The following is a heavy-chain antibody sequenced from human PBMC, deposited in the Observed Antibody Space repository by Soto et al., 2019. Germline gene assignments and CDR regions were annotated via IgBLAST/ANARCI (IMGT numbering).Heavy chain of an antibody. V-gene: IGHV3-33*01. Sequence: QVQLVESGGGVVQPGRSLRVSCAASGFTFSSHGMHWVRQAPGKGLEWGAVIWYDGSNKYYGESVKGRFIISRDNSKNTVDLQMNSLRAEDTAIYYCARWGPDKVLDYWGQGTLVTVSS. CDR3: ARWGPDKVLDY. J-gene: IGHJ4*02. D-gene: IGHD3-16*01. CDR1: GFTFSSHG. CDR2: IWYDGSNK.